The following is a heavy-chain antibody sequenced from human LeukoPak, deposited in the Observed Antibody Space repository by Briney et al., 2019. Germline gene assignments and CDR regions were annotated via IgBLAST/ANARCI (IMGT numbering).Heavy chain of an antibody. Sequence: PGRSPRLSCAASGFTFSSYGMHWLRQAPGKGLEWLTIIWYDGSNEYYVDSVRGRFTISRDNSKNTLYLQMNSLRAEDTAVYYCARETGICATPNSCHDAFDIWGQGTMVTVSS. V-gene: IGHV3-33*01. CDR1: GFTFSSYG. J-gene: IGHJ3*02. CDR3: ARETGICATPNSCHDAFDI. D-gene: IGHD2-15*01. CDR2: IWYDGSNE.